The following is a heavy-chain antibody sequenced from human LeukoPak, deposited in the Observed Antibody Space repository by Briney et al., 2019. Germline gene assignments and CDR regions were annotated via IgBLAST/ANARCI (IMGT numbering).Heavy chain of an antibody. D-gene: IGHD2-15*01. CDR2: INHSGRT. CDR3: ARPLGYCSDSRCPQSWFDP. Sequence: PSETLSLTCTVSGYSINNGYYWGWIRQPPGKGLEWIGEINHSGRTNYNPSLKSRVIISVDTSKNQFSLKVNSVTAADTAVYYCARPLGYCSDSRCPQSWFDPWGQGTLVTVSS. V-gene: IGHV4-38-2*02. CDR1: GYSINNGYY. J-gene: IGHJ5*02.